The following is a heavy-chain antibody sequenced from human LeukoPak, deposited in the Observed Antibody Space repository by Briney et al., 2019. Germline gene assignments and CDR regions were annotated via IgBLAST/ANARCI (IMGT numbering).Heavy chain of an antibody. CDR2: IYYSGST. V-gene: IGHV4-30-4*01. Sequence: SETLSLTCTVSGGSISSGDYYWSWIRQPPGKGLEWIGYIYYSGSTYYNPSLKSRVTISVDTSKNQFSLKLSSVTAADTAVYYCARGIAAAGTLHYFDYWGQGTLVTVSS. D-gene: IGHD6-13*01. CDR3: ARGIAAAGTLHYFDY. CDR1: GGSISSGDYY. J-gene: IGHJ4*02.